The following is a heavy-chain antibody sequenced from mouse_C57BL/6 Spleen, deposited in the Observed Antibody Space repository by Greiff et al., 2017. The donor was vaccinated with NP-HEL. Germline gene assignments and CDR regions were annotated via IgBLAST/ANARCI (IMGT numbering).Heavy chain of an antibody. Sequence: VQLQQSGAELVKPGASVKLSCKASGYTFTSYWMHWVKQRPGRGLEWIGRIDPNSGGTKYNEKFKSKATLTVDKPSSTAYMQLSSLTSEDSAVYYCAREDYVSRPRAWFAYWGQGTLVTVSA. CDR3: AREDYVSRPRAWFAY. D-gene: IGHD1-1*01. CDR2: IDPNSGGT. CDR1: GYTFTSYW. J-gene: IGHJ3*01. V-gene: IGHV1-72*01.